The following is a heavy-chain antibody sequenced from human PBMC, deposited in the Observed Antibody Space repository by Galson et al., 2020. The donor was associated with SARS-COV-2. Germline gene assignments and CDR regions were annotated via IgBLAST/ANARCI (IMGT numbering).Heavy chain of an antibody. CDR1: GYSISSGYY. D-gene: IGHD4-4*01. J-gene: IGHJ4*02. CDR2: IYHSGST. V-gene: IGHV4-38-2*02. Sequence: SETLSLTCAVSGYSISSGYYWGWIRQPPGKGLEWIGSIYHSGSTYYNPSLTSRVTISVDTSKNQFSLKLSSVTAADTAVYYCARDNPNSNNCDYWGQGTLVTVSS. CDR3: ARDNPNSNNCDY.